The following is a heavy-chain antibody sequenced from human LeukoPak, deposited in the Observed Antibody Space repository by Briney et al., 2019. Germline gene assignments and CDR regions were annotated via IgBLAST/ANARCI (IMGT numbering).Heavy chain of an antibody. D-gene: IGHD4-17*01. V-gene: IGHV3-30*02. J-gene: IGHJ4*02. CDR1: GFTFSSYD. Sequence: GGSLRLSCAASGFTFSSYDIHWVRQAPGKGLEWVAFIRYDGSNKYYADSVRGRFTISRDNSKNTLYLHMNSLRAEDTAVYFCAKDLDGDYVEDYWGQGTLVTVSS. CDR2: IRYDGSNK. CDR3: AKDLDGDYVEDY.